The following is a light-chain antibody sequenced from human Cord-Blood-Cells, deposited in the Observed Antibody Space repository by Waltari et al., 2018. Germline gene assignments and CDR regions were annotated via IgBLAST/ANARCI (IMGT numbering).Light chain of an antibody. J-gene: IGLJ3*02. CDR3: CSYAGSSTWV. V-gene: IGLV2-23*01. CDR1: SSVVRSSNL. Sequence: QSALTQPASVSGSPGQSITLPCTRTSSVVRSSNLVSWYQQHPGKAPKLMIYEGSKRPSGVSNRFSGSKSGNTASLTISGLQAEDEADYYCCSYAGSSTWVFGGGTKLTVL. CDR2: EGS.